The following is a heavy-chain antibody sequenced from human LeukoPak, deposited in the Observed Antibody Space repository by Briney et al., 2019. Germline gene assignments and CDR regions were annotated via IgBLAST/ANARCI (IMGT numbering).Heavy chain of an antibody. Sequence: GGSLRLSCAASGFTFSTYEMNWVRQAPGMGLEWVSYIDSSGSSIYYADSVKGRFTISRDNARNSLYLQMNSLRVEDTAVYYCARGSSSWYNWFDPWGQGALVTVSS. CDR2: IDSSGSSI. J-gene: IGHJ5*02. CDR1: GFTFSTYE. D-gene: IGHD6-13*01. V-gene: IGHV3-48*03. CDR3: ARGSSSWYNWFDP.